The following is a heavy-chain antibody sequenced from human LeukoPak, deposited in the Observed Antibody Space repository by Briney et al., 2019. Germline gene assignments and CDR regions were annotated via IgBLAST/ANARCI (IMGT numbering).Heavy chain of an antibody. CDR2: IDPSDSYT. Sequence: GESLKISCKGSGYSFTSYWISWVRQMPGKGLEWMGRIDPSDSYTNYSPSFQGHVTISADKSISTAYLQWSSLKASDTAVYYCARLGKSAMVIHYWGQGTLVTVSS. CDR1: GYSFTSYW. V-gene: IGHV5-10-1*01. CDR3: ARLGKSAMVIHY. J-gene: IGHJ4*02. D-gene: IGHD5-18*01.